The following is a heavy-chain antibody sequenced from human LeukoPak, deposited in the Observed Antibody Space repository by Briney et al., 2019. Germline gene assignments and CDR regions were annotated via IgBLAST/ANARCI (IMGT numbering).Heavy chain of an antibody. Sequence: SETLSLTCTVSGGSISSYYWSWIRQPPGKGLEWIGYIYYSGSTNYNPSLKSRVTISVDTSKNQFSLKLSSVTAADTAVYYCARRYSGYDLSYYYGMDVWGQGTTVTVSS. CDR1: GGSISSYY. V-gene: IGHV4-59*08. CDR3: ARRYSGYDLSYYYGMDV. D-gene: IGHD5-12*01. J-gene: IGHJ6*02. CDR2: IYYSGST.